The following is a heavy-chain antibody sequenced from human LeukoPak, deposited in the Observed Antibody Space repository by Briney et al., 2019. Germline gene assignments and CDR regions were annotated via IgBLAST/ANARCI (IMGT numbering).Heavy chain of an antibody. J-gene: IGHJ4*02. V-gene: IGHV3-48*04. CDR3: ARMPLEIVTNFLDS. CDR1: GFTFNSYS. Sequence: PGGSLRLSCAASGFTFNSYSMNWVRQAPGKGLEWVSYISSNSRTIHYADSVKGRFTTSRDNAKNSLYLQMNTLRAEDTAVYYCARMPLEIVTNFLDSWGQGTLVIVSS. CDR2: ISSNSRTI. D-gene: IGHD4-11*01.